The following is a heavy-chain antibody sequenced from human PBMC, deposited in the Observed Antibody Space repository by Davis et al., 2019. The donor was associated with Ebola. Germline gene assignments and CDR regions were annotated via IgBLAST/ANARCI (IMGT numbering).Heavy chain of an antibody. J-gene: IGHJ3*02. CDR2: ISGGTGAM. CDR1: GFTFSGSS. D-gene: IGHD2-21*02. Sequence: PGGSLRLSCAASGFTFSGSSMNWVRQAPGKGLEWISHISGGTGAMEYQESVQGRFTISRDNAKNSLYLQMNSLRDDDTAVYYCARGRDYALDIWGQGTMVTVSS. CDR3: ARGRDYALDI. V-gene: IGHV3-48*02.